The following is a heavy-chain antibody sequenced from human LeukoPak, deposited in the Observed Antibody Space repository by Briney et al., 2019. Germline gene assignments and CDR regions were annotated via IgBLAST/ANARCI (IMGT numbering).Heavy chain of an antibody. CDR3: ARDRNSSGWYSGFDY. J-gene: IGHJ4*02. CDR2: IYYSGST. CDR1: GGSISSYY. D-gene: IGHD6-19*01. Sequence: SETLSLTCTGYGGSISSYYWSWIRQPPGKGLEWIGYIYYSGSTNYNPSLKSRVTISVDTSKNQFSLKLSSVTAAASAVYYCARDRNSSGWYSGFDYWGQGTLVTVSS. V-gene: IGHV4-59*01.